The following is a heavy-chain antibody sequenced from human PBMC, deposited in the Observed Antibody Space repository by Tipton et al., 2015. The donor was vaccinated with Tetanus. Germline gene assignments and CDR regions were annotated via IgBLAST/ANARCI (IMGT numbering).Heavy chain of an antibody. V-gene: IGHV3-30*13. CDR2: ISYDGSTE. D-gene: IGHD6-13*01. CDR1: GFTFSIYG. CDR3: AKDLRYLSSWHDS. J-gene: IGHJ5*01. Sequence: SLRLSCAASGFTFSIYGMYWVRQAPGKGLEWVAFISYDGSTEYYAKSVKGRFTICRDNSKHRLFLQMNSLGPEDTAVYYCAKDLRYLSSWHDSWGQGALVTVSS.